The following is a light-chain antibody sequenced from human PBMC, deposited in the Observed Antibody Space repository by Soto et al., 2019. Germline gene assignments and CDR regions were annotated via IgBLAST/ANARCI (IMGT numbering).Light chain of an antibody. CDR3: QQRSNWPPIT. CDR1: QSVSSY. Sequence: EIVLTQSPATLSLSPGEIATLSFRASQSVSSYFAWYQQKPGQAPRLLIYDASNRATGIPARFSGSGSGTDFTITISSLEPADFAVYYCQQRSNWPPITFGHGTRLDIK. V-gene: IGKV3-11*01. J-gene: IGKJ5*01. CDR2: DAS.